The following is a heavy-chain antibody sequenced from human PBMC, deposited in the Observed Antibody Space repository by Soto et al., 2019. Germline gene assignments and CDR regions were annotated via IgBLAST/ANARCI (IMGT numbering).Heavy chain of an antibody. CDR2: IYYSGST. J-gene: IGHJ3*02. D-gene: IGHD6-19*01. CDR1: GGSISSYY. Sequence: PSETLSLTCTVSGGSISSYYWSWIRQPPGKGLEWIGYIYYSGSTNYNPSLKSRVTISVDTSKNQFSLKLSSVTAADTAVYYCAREVRDSSGWSSLVDAFDIWGQGTMVTVSS. CDR3: AREVRDSSGWSSLVDAFDI. V-gene: IGHV4-59*01.